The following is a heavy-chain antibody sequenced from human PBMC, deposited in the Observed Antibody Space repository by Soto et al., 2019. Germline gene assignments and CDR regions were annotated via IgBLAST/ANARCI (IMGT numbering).Heavy chain of an antibody. CDR2: INHSGST. CDR3: ARGYSSSWYEGSYFDY. Sequence: SETLSLTCAVYGGSFSGYYWSWIRQPPGKGLEWIGEINHSGSTNYNPSLKSRVTISVDTSKNQFSLKLSSVTAADTAVYYCARGYSSSWYEGSYFDYWGQGTLVTVSS. V-gene: IGHV4-34*01. D-gene: IGHD6-13*01. J-gene: IGHJ4*02. CDR1: GGSFSGYY.